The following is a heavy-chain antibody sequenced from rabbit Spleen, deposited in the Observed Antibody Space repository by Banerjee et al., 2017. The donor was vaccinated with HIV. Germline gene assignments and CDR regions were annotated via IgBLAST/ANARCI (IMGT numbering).Heavy chain of an antibody. V-gene: IGHV1S40*01. J-gene: IGHJ6*01. CDR2: INTATAKG. CDR1: GFSFSSNG. CDR3: ARDTSSSFSSYGMDL. Sequence: QSLEESGGDLVKPEGSLTLTCKASGFSFSSNGMCWVRQAPGKGLEWIACINTATAKGVYASWVNGRFTISKTSSTTVTLQMTSLTAADTATYFCARDTSSSFSSYGMDLWGQGTLVTVS. D-gene: IGHD1-1*01.